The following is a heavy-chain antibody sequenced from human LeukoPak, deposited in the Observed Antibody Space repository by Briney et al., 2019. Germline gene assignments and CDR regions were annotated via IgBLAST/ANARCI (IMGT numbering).Heavy chain of an antibody. CDR1: GFTFSSYG. Sequence: GRSLRLSCAASGFTFSSYGMHWVRQAPGKGLEWVAVIWYDGSNKYYADSVKGRFTISRDNSKNTLYLQMNSLRAEDTAVYYCASFNPFEAFDIWGQGTMVTVSS. V-gene: IGHV3-33*01. CDR2: IWYDGSNK. J-gene: IGHJ3*02. CDR3: ASFNPFEAFDI.